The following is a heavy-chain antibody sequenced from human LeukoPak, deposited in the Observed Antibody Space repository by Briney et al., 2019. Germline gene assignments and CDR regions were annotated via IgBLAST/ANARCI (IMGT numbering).Heavy chain of an antibody. CDR2: ISSSGSTI. D-gene: IGHD2-15*01. CDR1: GFTFSSYE. CDR3: ARGRYCSGGSCHFRHYYYMDV. V-gene: IGHV3-48*03. Sequence: GGSLRLSCAASGFTFSSYEMNWVRQAPGQGLEWVSYISSSGSTIYYADSVKGRFTISRDNAKNSLYLQMNSLRAEDTAVYYCARGRYCSGGSCHFRHYYYMDVWGKGTTVTVSS. J-gene: IGHJ6*03.